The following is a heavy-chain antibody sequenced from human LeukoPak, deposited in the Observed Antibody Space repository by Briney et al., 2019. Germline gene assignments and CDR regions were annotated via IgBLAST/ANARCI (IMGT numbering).Heavy chain of an antibody. Sequence: PGGSLRLSCAASGFTFSSYWMSWVRQAPGKGLEWVANIKQDGSEKYYVDFMKGRFTISRDNAKNSLYLQMNSLRAEDTAVYYCARVLKDWNDAYFDYWGQGTLVTVSS. CDR2: IKQDGSEK. CDR3: ARVLKDWNDAYFDY. J-gene: IGHJ4*02. CDR1: GFTFSSYW. V-gene: IGHV3-7*01. D-gene: IGHD1-1*01.